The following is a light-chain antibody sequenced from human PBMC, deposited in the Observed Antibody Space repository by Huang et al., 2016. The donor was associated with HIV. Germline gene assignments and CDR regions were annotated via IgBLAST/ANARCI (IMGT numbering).Light chain of an antibody. CDR3: QQYYSSPQT. CDR1: QSVYSSSTSKAY. J-gene: IGKJ1*01. CDR2: WAS. V-gene: IGKV4-1*01. Sequence: DIIMTQSPDSLAVSLGERATLNCRSSQSVYSSSTSKAYMAWFQQKPGQPPRLLLFWASTREAGGPDRFSGSGSGTHFTLTIANLEAEDAAIYYCQQYYSSPQTFGQGTRVEVK.